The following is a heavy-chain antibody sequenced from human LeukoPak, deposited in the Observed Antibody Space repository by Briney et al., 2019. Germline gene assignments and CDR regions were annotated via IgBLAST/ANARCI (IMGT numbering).Heavy chain of an antibody. CDR1: GGSISSYY. CDR3: ARLRRSRLAEFDY. Sequence: SETLSLTCTVSGGSISSYYWSWIRQPPGKGLEWLGYMYYSGNTNYKPSLKSRLTISIDTSKNQFSLKLSSLTAADTAVYYCARLRRSRLAEFDYWGQGTLVTVSS. V-gene: IGHV4-59*08. J-gene: IGHJ4*02. CDR2: MYYSGNT. D-gene: IGHD3-3*02.